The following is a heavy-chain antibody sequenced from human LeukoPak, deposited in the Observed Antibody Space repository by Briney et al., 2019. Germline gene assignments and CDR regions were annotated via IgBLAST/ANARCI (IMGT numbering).Heavy chain of an antibody. Sequence: GGSLRLSCAAPGFTFSSYSMNWVRQAPGKGLEWLSYISSSSGTMYYADSVKGRFTISRDNSKNTLYLQMNSLRAEDTAVYYCAKVGDQLPNAFDIWGQGTMVTVSS. CDR2: ISSSSGTM. V-gene: IGHV3-48*01. J-gene: IGHJ3*02. CDR3: AKVGDQLPNAFDI. D-gene: IGHD2-2*01. CDR1: GFTFSSYS.